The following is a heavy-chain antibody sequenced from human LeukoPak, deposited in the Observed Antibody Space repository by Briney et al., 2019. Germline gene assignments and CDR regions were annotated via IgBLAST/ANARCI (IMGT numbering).Heavy chain of an antibody. Sequence: GGSLRLSCAASGFTFDDFAMHWVRQGPGKGLEWVSSITWNSVTITYADSVRGRFTISRDNAKNSLYLQMNSLRAEDTAVYYCARDDSSSWDQSYGMDVWGQGTTVTVSS. V-gene: IGHV3-9*01. D-gene: IGHD6-13*01. J-gene: IGHJ6*02. CDR1: GFTFDDFA. CDR3: ARDDSSSWDQSYGMDV. CDR2: ITWNSVTI.